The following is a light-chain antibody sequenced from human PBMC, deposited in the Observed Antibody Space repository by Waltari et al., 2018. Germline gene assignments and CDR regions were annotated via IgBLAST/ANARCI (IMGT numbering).Light chain of an antibody. V-gene: IGKV1-39*01. Sequence: IQMTQSPSSLSASVGDRVTITCRASQSIGSYLNWCEQKPGKAPKLLIYGAFSLQSGDPASCSGSGSGTDVTLTIRSLQPEDFPTYDRQQSYSTLYTFGQGTQLESK. CDR2: GAF. CDR1: QSIGSY. CDR3: QQSYSTLYT. J-gene: IGKJ2*01.